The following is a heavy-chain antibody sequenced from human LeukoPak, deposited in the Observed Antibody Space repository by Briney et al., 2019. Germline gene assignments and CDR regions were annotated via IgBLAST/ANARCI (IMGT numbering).Heavy chain of an antibody. D-gene: IGHD3-10*01. CDR1: GFTFDSYA. CDR3: ARVAMVRGVITRAPLDC. CDR2: IGDSGDGT. Sequence: GGSLRLSCAASGFTFDSYAMSWVRQGPGKGPQWVSLIGDSGDGTFYSDSVKGRSTISRDNSKNTLYLQMSSLRAEDTAIYYCARVAMVRGVITRAPLDCWGQGALVTVSS. J-gene: IGHJ4*02. V-gene: IGHV3-23*01.